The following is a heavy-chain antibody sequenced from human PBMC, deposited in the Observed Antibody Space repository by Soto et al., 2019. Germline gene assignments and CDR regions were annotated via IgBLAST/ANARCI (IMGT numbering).Heavy chain of an antibody. D-gene: IGHD2-15*01. CDR1: GGTFSSYA. V-gene: IGHV1-69*13. CDR3: ASQRGASAHSYDAFDI. J-gene: IGHJ3*02. Sequence: SVKVSCKASGGTFSSYAISWVRQAPGQGLEWMGGIIPIFGTANYAQKFQGRVTITADESTSTAYMELSSLRSEDTAVYYCASQRGASAHSYDAFDIWGQGTMVTVSS. CDR2: IIPIFGTA.